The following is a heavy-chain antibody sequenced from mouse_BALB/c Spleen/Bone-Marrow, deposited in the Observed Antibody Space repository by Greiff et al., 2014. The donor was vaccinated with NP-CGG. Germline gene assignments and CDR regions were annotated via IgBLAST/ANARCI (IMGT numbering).Heavy chain of an antibody. CDR1: GFDFSGYW. J-gene: IGHJ3*01. CDR2: INPDSRTI. Sequence: EVKLVESGGGLVQPGGSLKLSCAASGFDFSGYWMTWVRQAPGKGLEWIGEINPDSRTINYKPSLKEKFIMSRDNAKNTLYLQMSKVGSEDTALYYCARNGYYGWMTYWGQGTLVTVSA. CDR3: ARNGYYGWMTY. V-gene: IGHV4-1*02. D-gene: IGHD1-2*01.